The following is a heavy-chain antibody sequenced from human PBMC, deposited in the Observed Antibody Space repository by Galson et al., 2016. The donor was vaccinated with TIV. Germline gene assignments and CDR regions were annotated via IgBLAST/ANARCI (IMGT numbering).Heavy chain of an antibody. CDR3: ARDRRFCGNNFYLHYYFGMDV. CDR1: GLFVSNTY. Sequence: SLRPSCAPSGLFVSNTYMTWARQASGKGLEWVSIIYNDGATYYADPVRGRSIISRSNYKNTLYLQMNSLRPVATAVYFCARDRRFCGNNFYLHYYFGMDVWGQGTTVTVS. CDR2: IYNDGAT. D-gene: IGHD4-23*01. J-gene: IGHJ6*02. V-gene: IGHV3-66*02.